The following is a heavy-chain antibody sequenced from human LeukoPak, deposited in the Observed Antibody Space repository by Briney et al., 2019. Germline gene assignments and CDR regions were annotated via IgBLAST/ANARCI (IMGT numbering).Heavy chain of an antibody. CDR3: ARERSGSYPPYYFDY. V-gene: IGHV4-59*01. D-gene: IGHD1-26*01. CDR2: IYYSGST. J-gene: IGHJ4*02. CDR1: GGSISSYY. Sequence: SETLPLTCTVSGGSISSYYWGWIRQPPGKGLEWIGYIYYSGSTNYNPSLKSRVTISVDTSKNQFSLKLSSVTAADTAVYYCARERSGSYPPYYFDYWGQGALVTVSS.